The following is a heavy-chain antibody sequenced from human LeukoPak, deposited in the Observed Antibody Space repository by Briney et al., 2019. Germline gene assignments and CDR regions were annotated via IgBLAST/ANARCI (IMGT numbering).Heavy chain of an antibody. CDR1: GGSISSSNW. J-gene: IGHJ4*02. CDR3: AREYGTYYDILTGTDYFDY. CDR2: IYHSGST. D-gene: IGHD3-9*01. Sequence: SGTLSLTCAVSGGSISSSNWWSWVRQPPGKGLEWIGEIYHSGSTNYNPSLKSRVTISVDKSKNQFSLKLSSVTAADTAVYYCAREYGTYYDILTGTDYFDYWGQGTLVTVSS. V-gene: IGHV4-4*02.